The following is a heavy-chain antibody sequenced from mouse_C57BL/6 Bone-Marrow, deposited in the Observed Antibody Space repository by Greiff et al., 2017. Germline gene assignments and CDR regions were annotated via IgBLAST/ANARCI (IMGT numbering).Heavy chain of an antibody. D-gene: IGHD2-4*01. CDR1: GFSLTSYG. CDR2: IWRGGST. V-gene: IGHV2-2*01. CDR3: ARNYNYDYDFDG. J-gene: IGHJ2*01. Sequence: QVQLQQSGPGLVQPSQSLSITCTVSGFSLTSYGVHWVRQSPGKGLEWLGVIWRGGSTDYNAAFISRLSISKDNSKSQVFFKMNSLQADDTAIYYCARNYNYDYDFDGWGQGTTLTVSS.